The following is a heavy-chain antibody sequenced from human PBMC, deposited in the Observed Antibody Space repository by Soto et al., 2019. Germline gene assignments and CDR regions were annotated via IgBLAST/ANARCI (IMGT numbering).Heavy chain of an antibody. CDR3: VRRVSGNYDY. J-gene: IGHJ4*02. CDR1: GFTFSSYD. CDR2: ISSKGGTN. V-gene: IGHV3-64*01. D-gene: IGHD1-7*01. Sequence: EVQLAESGGSMVQPGGSLRLSCVASGFTFSSYDMHWVRQAPGKGLEYVSSISSKGGTNYYGNSVKGRFTIARDNSKNTLYLQMGSLRAEDMAVYYCVRRVSGNYDYWGQGTLVTVSS.